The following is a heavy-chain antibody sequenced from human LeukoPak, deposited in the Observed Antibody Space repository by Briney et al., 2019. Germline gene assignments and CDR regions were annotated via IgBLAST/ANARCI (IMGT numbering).Heavy chain of an antibody. CDR2: INPNSGGT. CDR1: GYTFTGYY. Sequence: ASVKVSCKASGYTFTGYYMHWVRQAPGQGLEWMGWINPNSGGTNYAQKFQGRVTMTRDTSISTAYMELSRLRSDDTAVYYCARDLEDCSSTSCPLDPWGQGTLVTVSS. CDR3: ARDLEDCSSTSCPLDP. V-gene: IGHV1-2*02. D-gene: IGHD2-2*01. J-gene: IGHJ5*02.